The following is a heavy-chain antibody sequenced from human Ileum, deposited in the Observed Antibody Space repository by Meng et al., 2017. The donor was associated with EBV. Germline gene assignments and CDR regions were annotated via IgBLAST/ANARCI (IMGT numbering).Heavy chain of an antibody. J-gene: IGHJ4*02. CDR3: AKNGEKYFEY. CDR1: GGSISVINW. CDR2: MSDSGIT. V-gene: IGHV4-4*02. Sequence: QLRLRETGPGLVNPSGTPSRTSAVSGGSISVINWWRWVRQSPEKGLEWIGEMSDSGITHYNPSLKSRVTISADKSNNQFSLKLTSVTSADTAVYFCAKNGEKYFEYWGQGTLVTVSS.